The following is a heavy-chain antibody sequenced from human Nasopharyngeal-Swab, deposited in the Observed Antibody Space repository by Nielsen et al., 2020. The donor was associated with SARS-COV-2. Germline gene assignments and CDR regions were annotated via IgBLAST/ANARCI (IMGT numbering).Heavy chain of an antibody. Sequence: ESLKISCAASGFTFSSYWMSWIRQPPGKGLEWIGYIYYIGSTNYNPSLNSRVTISVDTSKNQFSLKLSSVTAADTAVYYCARRPAAHYMDVWGKGTTVTVSS. V-gene: IGHV4-59*01. D-gene: IGHD2-2*01. CDR3: ARRPAAHYMDV. CDR2: IYYIGST. J-gene: IGHJ6*03. CDR1: GFTFSSYW.